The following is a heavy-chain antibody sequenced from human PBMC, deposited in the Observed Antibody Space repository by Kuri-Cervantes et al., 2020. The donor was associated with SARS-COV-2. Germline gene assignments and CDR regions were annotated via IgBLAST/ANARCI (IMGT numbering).Heavy chain of an antibody. J-gene: IGHJ5*02. CDR1: GFTLEKYV. V-gene: IGHV3-48*02. Sequence: GESLKISCAASGFTLEKYVMHWVRQAPGKGLEWVSYISSSSSTIYYADSVKGRFTISRDNAKNSLYLQMNSLRDEDTAVYYCARVDCSGGSCYPQFDPWGQGTLVTVSS. D-gene: IGHD2-15*01. CDR2: ISSSSSTI. CDR3: ARVDCSGGSCYPQFDP.